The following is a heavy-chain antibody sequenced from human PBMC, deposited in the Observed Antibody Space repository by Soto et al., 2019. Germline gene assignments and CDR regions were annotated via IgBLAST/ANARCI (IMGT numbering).Heavy chain of an antibody. D-gene: IGHD3-16*01. Sequence: GGSLRLSCAASGFAFGTYWMTWVRQAPGKGLEWVTNIKKDGSEKYYMDSVKGRFTVSRDNAQNSVYLQIDSLRPEDTAVYYCARGSTWGYFFDYWGQGTLVTVSS. CDR1: GFAFGTYW. J-gene: IGHJ4*02. CDR2: IKKDGSEK. CDR3: ARGSTWGYFFDY. V-gene: IGHV3-7*04.